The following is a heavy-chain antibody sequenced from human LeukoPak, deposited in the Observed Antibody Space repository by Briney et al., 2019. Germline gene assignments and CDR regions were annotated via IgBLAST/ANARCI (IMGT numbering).Heavy chain of an antibody. CDR3: ARDFWSGYYPEA. Sequence: PGGSLRLSCAASGFMFSTYWMTWVRQAPGKGLEWVANIKPDGSETYYVDSVKGRFTISRDNTKNSLHLQMDSLSAEDTAVYYCARDFWSGYYPEAWGQGALVIVSS. J-gene: IGHJ5*02. CDR2: IKPDGSET. V-gene: IGHV3-7*01. CDR1: GFMFSTYW. D-gene: IGHD3-3*01.